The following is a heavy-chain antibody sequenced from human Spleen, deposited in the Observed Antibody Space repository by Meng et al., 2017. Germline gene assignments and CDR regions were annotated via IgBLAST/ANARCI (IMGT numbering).Heavy chain of an antibody. CDR3: ARGVYPDY. CDR2: IYYSGST. Sequence: VQLLESGPGPVKPSAPLSPTCTVSGGSITSYYWNCIRQPPGKGLESIGFIYYSGSTNYNPSLKSRVTISVDTSKNQFSLNLTSVTAADTAVYYCARGVYPDYWGQGTRVT. D-gene: IGHD2/OR15-2a*01. CDR1: GGSITSYY. J-gene: IGHJ4*02. V-gene: IGHV4-59*01.